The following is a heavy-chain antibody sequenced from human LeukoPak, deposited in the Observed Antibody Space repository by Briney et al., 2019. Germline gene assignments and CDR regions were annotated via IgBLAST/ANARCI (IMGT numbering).Heavy chain of an antibody. J-gene: IGHJ4*02. Sequence: ASVKVSCKASGYTFTGYYIHWVRQAPGQGLEWMGWINPNSFGTNYAQKFQDRVTMTRDTSISTAYMELSRLRSDDTAIYYCARDSATLPGSYFDYWAREPWSPSPQ. CDR1: GYTFTGYY. D-gene: IGHD2-15*01. CDR2: INPNSFGT. V-gene: IGHV1-2*02. CDR3: ARDSATLPGSYFDY.